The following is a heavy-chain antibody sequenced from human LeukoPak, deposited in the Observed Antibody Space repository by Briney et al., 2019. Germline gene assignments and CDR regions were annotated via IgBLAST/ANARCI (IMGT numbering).Heavy chain of an antibody. Sequence: SETLSLTCTVSGGSISSSSYYWGWIRQPPGKGLEWIGSIYYSGSTYYNPSLKSRVTISVDTSKNQFSLKLSSVTAADTAVYYCARPPSVVVVAARYFDLWGRGTLVTVSS. J-gene: IGHJ2*01. CDR1: GGSISSSSYY. CDR2: IYYSGST. V-gene: IGHV4-39*07. CDR3: ARPPSVVVVAARYFDL. D-gene: IGHD2-15*01.